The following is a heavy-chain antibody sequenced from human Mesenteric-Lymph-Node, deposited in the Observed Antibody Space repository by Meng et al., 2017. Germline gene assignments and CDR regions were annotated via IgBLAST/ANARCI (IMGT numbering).Heavy chain of an antibody. Sequence: ASVKVSCKASGYTFSSYDINWVRQATGQGLEWMGWMNPNSGNTGYAQKFQGRVTITRNTSISTAYMELRSLRSDDTAVYYCARMEWFGEPDNWGQGTLVTVSS. V-gene: IGHV1-8*03. J-gene: IGHJ4*02. CDR1: GYTFSSYD. CDR2: MNPNSGNT. D-gene: IGHD3-10*01. CDR3: ARMEWFGEPDN.